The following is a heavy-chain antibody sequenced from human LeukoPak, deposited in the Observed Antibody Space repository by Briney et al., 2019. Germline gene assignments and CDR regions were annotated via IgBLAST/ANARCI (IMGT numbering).Heavy chain of an antibody. D-gene: IGHD6-13*01. CDR2: IIPIFGTA. CDR3: ASTPYSSSWYYSDY. CDR1: RGTFSSYA. V-gene: IGHV1-69*05. Sequence: SVKVSCKASRGTFSSYAISWVRQAPGQGLEWMGGIIPIFGTANYAQKFQGRVTITTDESTSTAYMELSSLRSEDTAVYYCASTPYSSSWYYSDYWGQGTLVTVSS. J-gene: IGHJ4*02.